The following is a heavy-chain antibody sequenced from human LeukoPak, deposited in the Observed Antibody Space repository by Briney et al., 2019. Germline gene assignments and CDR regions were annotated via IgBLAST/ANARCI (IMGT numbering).Heavy chain of an antibody. D-gene: IGHD5-24*01. V-gene: IGHV1-8*01. J-gene: IGHJ4*02. CDR3: ARPTEEMATINSYFHY. CDR1: GYTFTSYD. Sequence: ASVKVSCKASGYTFTSYDINWVRQATGQGLEWMGWMNPNSGNAGYAQKFQGRVTITADESTSTTYMELSSLRSEDTAVYYCARPTEEMATINSYFHYWGQGTLVTVSS. CDR2: MNPNSGNA.